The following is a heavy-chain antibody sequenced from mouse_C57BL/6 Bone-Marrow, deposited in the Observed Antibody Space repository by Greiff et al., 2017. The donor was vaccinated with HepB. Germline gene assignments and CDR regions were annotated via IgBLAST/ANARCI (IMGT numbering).Heavy chain of an antibody. CDR1: GYTFTDYE. CDR3: THYYGSSYGAY. J-gene: IGHJ3*01. D-gene: IGHD1-1*01. CDR2: IDPETGGT. Sequence: VKLMESGAELVRPGASVTLSCKASGYTFTDYEMHWVKQTPVHGLEWIGAIDPETGGTAYNQKFKGKAILTADKSSSTAYMELRSLTSEDSAVYYCTHYYGSSYGAYWGQGTLVTVSA. V-gene: IGHV1-15*01.